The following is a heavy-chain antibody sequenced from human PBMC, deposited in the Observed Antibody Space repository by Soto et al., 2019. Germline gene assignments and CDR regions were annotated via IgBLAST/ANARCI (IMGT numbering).Heavy chain of an antibody. CDR1: GFTFTRYS. Sequence: PGGSLRLSCAASGFTFTRYSMNWVRQAPGKGLEWVSSISSTTNYIYYADSMKGRFTVSRDNAKDSVYLEMNSLSAEDTAVYYCARESEDLTSNFDYWGQGTLVTVSS. V-gene: IGHV3-21*01. CDR2: ISSTTNYI. CDR3: ARESEDLTSNFDY. J-gene: IGHJ4*02.